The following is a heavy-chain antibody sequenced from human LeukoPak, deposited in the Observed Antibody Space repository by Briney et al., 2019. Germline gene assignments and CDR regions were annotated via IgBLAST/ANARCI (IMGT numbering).Heavy chain of an antibody. D-gene: IGHD6-19*01. CDR3: ARAVAGTQYFDY. V-gene: IGHV4-38-2*02. CDR2: IYHSGST. J-gene: IGHJ4*02. Sequence: SETLSLTCTVSGYSISSGYYWGWIRPPPGKGLEWIGSIYHSGSTYYNPSLKSRVTISVDTSKNQFSLKLSSVTAADTAVYYCARAVAGTQYFDYWGQGTLVTVSS. CDR1: GYSISSGYY.